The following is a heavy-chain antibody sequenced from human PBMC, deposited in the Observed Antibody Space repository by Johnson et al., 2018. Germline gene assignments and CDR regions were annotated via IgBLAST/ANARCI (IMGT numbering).Heavy chain of an antibody. J-gene: IGHJ6*03. CDR2: ISYDRNNK. V-gene: IGHV3-30*18. D-gene: IGHD3-3*01. Sequence: VQLLESGGGVVQPGRSLRLSCAASGFTFSSYGMYWVRQAPGKGLEWVAAISYDRNNKYYADFVKGRFTISRDNSKNTLYLQMNSRRGEDTAVYYCGKDGPFLEYLYPNYMDVWGKGTTVTFSS. CDR1: GFTFSSYG. CDR3: GKDGPFLEYLYPNYMDV.